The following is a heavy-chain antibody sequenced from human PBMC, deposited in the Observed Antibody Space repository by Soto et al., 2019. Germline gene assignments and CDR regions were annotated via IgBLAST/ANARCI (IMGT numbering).Heavy chain of an antibody. CDR3: ARDRVWANGMDV. CDR2: ISYDGSNK. J-gene: IGHJ6*02. D-gene: IGHD6-13*01. V-gene: IGHV3-30*03. CDR1: GFTFSSYG. Sequence: PGGSLRLSCAASGFTFSSYGMHWVRQAPGKGLEWVAVISYDGSNKYYADSVKGRFTISRDNSKNTLYLQMNSLRAEDTAVYYCARDRVWANGMDVWGQGTTVTVSS.